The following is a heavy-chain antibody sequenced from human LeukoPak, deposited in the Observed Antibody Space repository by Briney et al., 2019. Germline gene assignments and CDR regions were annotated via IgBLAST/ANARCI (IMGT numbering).Heavy chain of an antibody. J-gene: IGHJ4*02. CDR3: ARVAPDSSGYYFFDY. V-gene: IGHV3-48*04. D-gene: IGHD3-22*01. CDR2: ISSSGSTI. Sequence: GGSLRLSCAAPGFSLTTYGMSWVRQAPGKGLEWVSYISSSGSTIYYADSVKGRFTISRDNAKNSLYLQMNSLRAEDTALYYCARVAPDSSGYYFFDYWGQGTLVTVSS. CDR1: GFSLTTYG.